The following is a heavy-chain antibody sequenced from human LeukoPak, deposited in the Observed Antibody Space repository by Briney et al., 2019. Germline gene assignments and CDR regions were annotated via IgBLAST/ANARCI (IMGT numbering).Heavy chain of an antibody. Sequence: PSETLSLTCAVYGGSFSGYYWSWIRQPPGKGLEWIGEINHSGSTNYNPSLKSRVTISVDTSKNQFSLKLSSVTAADTAVYYCARGGVFYDFWSGYYTPSWFDPWGQGTLVTVSS. CDR1: GGSFSGYY. D-gene: IGHD3-3*01. CDR3: ARGGVFYDFWSGYYTPSWFDP. CDR2: INHSGST. J-gene: IGHJ5*02. V-gene: IGHV4-34*01.